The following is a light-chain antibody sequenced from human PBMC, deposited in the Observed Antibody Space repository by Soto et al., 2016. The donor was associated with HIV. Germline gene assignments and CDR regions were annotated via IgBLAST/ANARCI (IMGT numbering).Light chain of an antibody. CDR1: KLGDKY. V-gene: IGLV3-1*01. J-gene: IGLJ2*01. Sequence: SYELTQPPSVSVSPGQTASITCSGDKLGDKYACWYQQEPGQSPVLVIYQDSKRPSGIPERFSGSNSGNTATLTISGTQAMDEADYYCQAWDSSTRVFGGGTKLTVL. CDR2: QDS. CDR3: QAWDSSTRV.